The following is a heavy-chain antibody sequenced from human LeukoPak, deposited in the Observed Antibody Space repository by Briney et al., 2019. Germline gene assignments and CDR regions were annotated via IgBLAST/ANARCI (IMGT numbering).Heavy chain of an antibody. D-gene: IGHD3-3*01. CDR1: GFTFSSYA. V-gene: IGHV3-23*01. CDR2: ISGSGGST. CDR3: AKGLYDFWSGYFFESDYYMDV. Sequence: GGSLRLSCAASGFTFSSYAMSWVRQAPGKGLEWVSAISGSGGSTYYADSVKGRFTISRDNSKNTLYLQMNSLRAEDTAVYYCAKGLYDFWSGYFFESDYYMDVWGKGTTVTVSS. J-gene: IGHJ6*03.